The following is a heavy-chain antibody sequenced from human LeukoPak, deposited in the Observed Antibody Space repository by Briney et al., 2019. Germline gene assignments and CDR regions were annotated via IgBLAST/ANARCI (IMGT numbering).Heavy chain of an antibody. CDR1: GYTFTSYY. CDR3: ARVCSGYYPRYAFDI. V-gene: IGHV1-46*01. Sequence: ASVTVSCKASGYTFTSYYMHWVRQAPGQGLEWMGIINPSGGSTSYAQKFQGRVTMTRDTSTSTVYMELSSLRSEDTAVYYCARVCSGYYPRYAFDIWGQGTMVTVSS. J-gene: IGHJ3*02. D-gene: IGHD3-22*01. CDR2: INPSGGST.